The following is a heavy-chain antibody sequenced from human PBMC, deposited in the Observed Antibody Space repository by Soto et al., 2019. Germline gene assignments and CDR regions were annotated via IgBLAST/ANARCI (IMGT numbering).Heavy chain of an antibody. D-gene: IGHD3-3*01. Sequence: GGSLRLSCAASGFIFSSYGMHWVRQAPGKGLEWVAGIWYDGSNTFYSDAVKGRFSISRDNSKNTLYLQMNSLRAEDTAVYYCAKDWRFLEWSPEPFDYWGQGTLVTVSS. CDR1: GFIFSSYG. V-gene: IGHV3-33*06. CDR3: AKDWRFLEWSPEPFDY. J-gene: IGHJ4*02. CDR2: IWYDGSNT.